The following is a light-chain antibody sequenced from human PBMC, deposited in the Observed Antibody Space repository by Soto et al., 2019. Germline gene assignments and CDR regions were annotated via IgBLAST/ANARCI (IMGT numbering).Light chain of an antibody. CDR3: SSYAGNDNFVI. CDR2: EVT. CDR1: SSDIGAYNY. Sequence: QSVLTQPPSASGSPGQSVAISCTGTSSDIGAYNYVSWYQQSPGKAPKLIIYEVTKRPAGVPDRFSGSKSGNTASLTVSGLQAEDEADYYCSSYAGNDNFVIFGGGTKLTVL. J-gene: IGLJ2*01. V-gene: IGLV2-8*01.